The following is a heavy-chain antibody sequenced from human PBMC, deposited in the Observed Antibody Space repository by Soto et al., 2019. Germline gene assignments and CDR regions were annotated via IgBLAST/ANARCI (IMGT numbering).Heavy chain of an antibody. J-gene: IGHJ5*02. CDR3: ARDWLVDTTSDGINWFDP. Sequence: GGSLRLSCAASGFTXSNYSMNWVRQAPGEGLEWVSSISSSSKYIYYADSVKGRFTISRDNAKNSLYLQMNSLRAEDTAVYYCARDWLVDTTSDGINWFDPWGQGTLVTVSS. V-gene: IGHV3-21*01. CDR2: ISSSSKYI. D-gene: IGHD5-12*01. CDR1: GFTXSNYS.